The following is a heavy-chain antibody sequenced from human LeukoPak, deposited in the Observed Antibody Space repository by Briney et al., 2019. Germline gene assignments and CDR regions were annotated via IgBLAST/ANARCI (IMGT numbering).Heavy chain of an antibody. CDR2: IGPDGSAT. V-gene: IGHV3-7*01. D-gene: IGHD7-27*01. J-gene: IGHJ4*02. CDR3: VRENWDDY. CDR1: GFTFNTYW. Sequence: PGGSLRLFCAASGFTFNTYWMSWVRQAPGMGLEWVANIGPDGSATHYVDSVKGRFTISRDNARNSLYLHMSSLRVEDTALYYCVRENWDDYWGQGTLVTVSS.